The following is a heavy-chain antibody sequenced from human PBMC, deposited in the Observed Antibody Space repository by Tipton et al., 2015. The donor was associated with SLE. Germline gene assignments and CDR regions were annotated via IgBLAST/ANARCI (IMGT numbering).Heavy chain of an antibody. J-gene: IGHJ1*01. D-gene: IGHD2-2*02. V-gene: IGHV6-1*01. Sequence: GLVKPSQTLSLTCAISGDSVSTNSAAWTWIRQSPSRGLEWLGRTYYRSKWYSDYAVSVKSRITINPDTSKNQFSLQLNSVTPEDTAVYYCARGFLYDGFQVCGQGTLVTVSS. CDR3: ARGFLYDGFQV. CDR2: TYYRSKWYS. CDR1: GDSVSTNSAA.